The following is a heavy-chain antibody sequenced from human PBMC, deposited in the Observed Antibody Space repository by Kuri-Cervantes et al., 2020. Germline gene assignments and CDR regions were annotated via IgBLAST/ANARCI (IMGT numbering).Heavy chain of an antibody. CDR1: GYSFSSYW. CDR3: ARPTFPTHDAIYYDPDY. V-gene: IGHV5-51*01. Sequence: GGSLRLSCKGSGYSFSSYWIGWVRQMPGKGLEWMGIIYPGDSDTRYSPSFQGQVTISADTSITTAYLQWSSLKASDTALYYCARPTFPTHDAIYYDPDYWGQGTLVTVSS. CDR2: IYPGDSDT. J-gene: IGHJ4*02. D-gene: IGHD3-16*01.